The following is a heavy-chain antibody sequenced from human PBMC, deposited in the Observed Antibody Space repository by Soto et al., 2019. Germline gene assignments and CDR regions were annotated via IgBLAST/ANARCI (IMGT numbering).Heavy chain of an antibody. CDR3: ARVSYYDSSGYYYFQH. CDR1: GGSISSGDYY. J-gene: IGHJ1*01. Sequence: TLSLTCTVPGGSISSGDYYWSWIRQPPGKGLEWIGYIYYSGSTYYNPSLKSRVTISVDTSKNQFSLKLSSVTAADTAVYYCARVSYYDSSGYYYFQHWGQGTLVTVSS. D-gene: IGHD3-22*01. V-gene: IGHV4-30-4*01. CDR2: IYYSGST.